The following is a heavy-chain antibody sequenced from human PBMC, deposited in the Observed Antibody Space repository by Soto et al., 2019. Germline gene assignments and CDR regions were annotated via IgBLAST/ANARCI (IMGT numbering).Heavy chain of an antibody. CDR3: ARDPPLDSSGSYFDY. Sequence: QVQLVESGGGVVQPGRSLRLSCAASGFTFSSYGMHWVRQAPGKGLEWVAVIWYDGSNKYYADSVKGRFTISRDNSKNTLYLQMNSLRAEDTAVYYCARDPPLDSSGSYFDYWGQGTLVTVSS. CDR2: IWYDGSNK. CDR1: GFTFSSYG. V-gene: IGHV3-33*01. D-gene: IGHD3-22*01. J-gene: IGHJ4*02.